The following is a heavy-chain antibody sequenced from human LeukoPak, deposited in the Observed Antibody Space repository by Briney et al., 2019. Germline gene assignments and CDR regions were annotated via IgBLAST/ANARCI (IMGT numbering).Heavy chain of an antibody. CDR3: ARSIVVVTAIEGYFDY. CDR2: INAGNGNT. J-gene: IGHJ4*02. D-gene: IGHD2-21*02. V-gene: IGHV1-3*01. Sequence: GASVKVSCKASGYTFTSYAMHWVRQAPGQRLEWMGWINAGNGNTKYSQKFQGRVTITRDTSASTAYMELSSLRSEDTAVYYCARSIVVVTAIEGYFDYWGQGTLVTVSS. CDR1: GYTFTSYA.